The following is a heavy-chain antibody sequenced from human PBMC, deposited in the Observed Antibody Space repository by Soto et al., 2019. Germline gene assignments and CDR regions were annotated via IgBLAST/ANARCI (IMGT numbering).Heavy chain of an antibody. CDR2: IIPILGIA. V-gene: IGHV1-69*02. CDR1: GGTFSSYT. Sequence: SLKVSCKASGGTFSSYTISWVRQAPGQGLEWMGRIIPILGIANYAQKFQGRVTITADKSTSTAYMELSSLRSEDTAVYYCARQKVYYDFWSGLVPDAFDIWGQGTMVTVS. D-gene: IGHD3-3*01. J-gene: IGHJ3*02. CDR3: ARQKVYYDFWSGLVPDAFDI.